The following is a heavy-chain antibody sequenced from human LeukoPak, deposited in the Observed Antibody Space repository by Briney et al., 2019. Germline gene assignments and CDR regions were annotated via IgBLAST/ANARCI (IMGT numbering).Heavy chain of an antibody. Sequence: PGGSLRLSCAASGFTFSSYAMHWVRQAPGKGLEWVAVIWYDGSNKYYADSVKGRFTISRDNSKNTLYLQMNSLRAEDTAVYYCARVPTAAGTTYYFDYWGQGTLVTVSS. CDR2: IWYDGSNK. J-gene: IGHJ4*02. CDR1: GFTFSSYA. D-gene: IGHD1-1*01. CDR3: ARVPTAAGTTYYFDY. V-gene: IGHV3-33*08.